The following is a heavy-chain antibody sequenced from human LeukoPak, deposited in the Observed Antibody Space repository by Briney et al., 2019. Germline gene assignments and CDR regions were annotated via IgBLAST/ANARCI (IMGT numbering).Heavy chain of an antibody. V-gene: IGHV4-4*07. CDR2: IYTSGST. CDR1: GGSISSYY. J-gene: IGHJ5*02. CDR3: ARVRYCSSTSCRNYNWFDP. D-gene: IGHD2-2*01. Sequence: PSETLSLTCTVSGGSISSYYWSWIRQPAGKGLEWIGRIYTSGSTNYNPSLKSRVTMSVDTSKNQFSLKLNSVTAADTAVYYCARVRYCSSTSCRNYNWFDPWGQGTLVTVSS.